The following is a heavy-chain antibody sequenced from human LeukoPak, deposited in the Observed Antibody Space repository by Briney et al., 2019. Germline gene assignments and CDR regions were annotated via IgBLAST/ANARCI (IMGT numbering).Heavy chain of an antibody. D-gene: IGHD6-13*01. CDR3: AKEGPGYSRNYYFDY. CDR1: GFTFSSYS. V-gene: IGHV3-30*18. CDR2: ISYDGSNK. J-gene: IGHJ4*02. Sequence: PGGSLRLSCAASGFTFSSYSMNWVRQAPGKGLEWVAVISYDGSNKYYADSVKGRFTISRDNSKNTLYLQMNSLRAEDTAVYYCAKEGPGYSRNYYFDYWGQGTLVTVSS.